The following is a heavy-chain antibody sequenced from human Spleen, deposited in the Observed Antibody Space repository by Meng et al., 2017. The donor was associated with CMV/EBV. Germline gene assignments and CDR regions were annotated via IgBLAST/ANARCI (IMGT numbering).Heavy chain of an antibody. CDR2: IRYDGSNE. Sequence: GESLKISCVASRFTFDNYGMHWVRQAPGKGLEWVAFIRYDGSNEYYADSVKGRFIIYRDNSKNTLYLQMSSLRAEDTAVYYCARDVGSATYYGLDVWGQGTTVTVSS. J-gene: IGHJ6*02. D-gene: IGHD3-10*01. CDR3: ARDVGSATYYGLDV. V-gene: IGHV3-30*02. CDR1: RFTFDNYG.